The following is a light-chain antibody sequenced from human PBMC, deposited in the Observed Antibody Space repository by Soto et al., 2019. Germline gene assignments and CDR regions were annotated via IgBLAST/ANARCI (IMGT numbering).Light chain of an antibody. J-gene: IGKJ4*01. Sequence: EIVLTQSPAILSLYQGEKATLSCRASQSVSGSLGWYQQKPGQAPRLIIYDASVRATGIPARFSGSGSGTDFTLTISSLEPEDFAVYYCQEGTYWPAFGGGTKVDI. CDR1: QSVSGS. CDR3: QEGTYWPA. V-gene: IGKV3-11*01. CDR2: DAS.